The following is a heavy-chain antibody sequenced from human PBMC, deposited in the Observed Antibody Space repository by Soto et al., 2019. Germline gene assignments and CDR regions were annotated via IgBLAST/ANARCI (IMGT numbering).Heavy chain of an antibody. Sequence: PSETLSLTCTVSGGSISNGDYWSWIRQPPGKGLEWIGSIYYSGSTHYNPSLKSRLTISVDTSKNQFSLKLSSVTAADTAVYYCASPKIAFYNWFDPWGQGTLVTVSS. CDR2: IYYSGST. CDR3: ASPKIAFYNWFDP. D-gene: IGHD3-3*02. V-gene: IGHV4-39*01. J-gene: IGHJ5*02. CDR1: GGSISNGDY.